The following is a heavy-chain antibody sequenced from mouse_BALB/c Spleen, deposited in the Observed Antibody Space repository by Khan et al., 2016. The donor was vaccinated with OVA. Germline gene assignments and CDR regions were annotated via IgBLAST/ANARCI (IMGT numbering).Heavy chain of an antibody. D-gene: IGHD2-4*01. CDR2: ISYGGST. CDR3: ARKNYDGYAMDY. Sequence: EVQLKESGPGLVKPSQSLSLTCTVTGYSITSDYAWDWIRQFPGNKLEWMGYISYGGSTSYNPSLKSRISITRDTSKNQFFLQLNSVTTEDTATXYCARKNYDGYAMDYWGQGTSVTVSS. CDR1: GYSITSDYA. V-gene: IGHV3-2*02. J-gene: IGHJ4*01.